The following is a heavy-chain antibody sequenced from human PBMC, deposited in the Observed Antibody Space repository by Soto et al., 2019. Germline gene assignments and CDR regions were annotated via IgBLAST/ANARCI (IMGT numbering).Heavy chain of an antibody. CDR1: GFTFTRYS. J-gene: IGHJ4*02. V-gene: IGHV3-21*01. CDR3: ARESEDLTSNFDY. Sequence: GSLRLSCAASGFTFTRYSMNWVRQAPGKGLEWVSSISSTTNYIYYADSMRGRFTVSRDNAKNSVYLEMNSLSAEDTAVYYCARESEDLTSNFDYWGQGTLVTVSS. CDR2: ISSTTNYI.